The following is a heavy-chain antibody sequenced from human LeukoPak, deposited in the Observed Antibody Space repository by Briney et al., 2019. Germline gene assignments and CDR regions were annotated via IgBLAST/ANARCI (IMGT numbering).Heavy chain of an antibody. V-gene: IGHV3-9*01. D-gene: IGHD5-18*01. CDR1: GFTFDDFA. CDR3: VRVHGYSYGYFDY. J-gene: IGHJ4*02. CDR2: IAWNNAII. Sequence: PGGSLRLSCAASGFTFDDFAMHWVRQVPGRSLEWVSGIAWNNAIIGYADSVRGRFTISRENAKNALYLQMNSLRVEDSALYFCVRVHGYSYGYFDYWGQGILVTVSS.